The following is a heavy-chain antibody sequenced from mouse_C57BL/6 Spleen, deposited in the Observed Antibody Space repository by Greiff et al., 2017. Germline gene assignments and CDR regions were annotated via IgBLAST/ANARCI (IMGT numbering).Heavy chain of an antibody. CDR1: GFPLTSYA. V-gene: IGHV2-9-1*01. CDR2: IWTGGGT. CDR3: ARRCIYGLYAMDY. J-gene: IGHJ4*01. D-gene: IGHD1-1*02. Sequence: QVQLKESGPGLVAPSQSLSITCTVSGFPLTSYAISWVRQPPGKGLEWLGVIWTGGGTNYNSALKSRRSISKDNSKSQVILKMNSLQTEDTARYYCARRCIYGLYAMDYWGQGTSVTVSS.